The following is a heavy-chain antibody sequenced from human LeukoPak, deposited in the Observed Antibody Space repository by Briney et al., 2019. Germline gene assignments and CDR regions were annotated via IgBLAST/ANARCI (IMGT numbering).Heavy chain of an antibody. V-gene: IGHV4-4*02. J-gene: IGHJ4*02. CDR2: IYHSGST. Sequence: PSGTLSLTCAVSGGSISSSNWWSWVRQPPGKGLEWIGEIYHSGSTNYNPSLKSRVTISVDKSKNQFSLQLRSVTAADTAVYYCARGDCVGDCYRYYWGEGTPGTVSS. D-gene: IGHD2-21*02. CDR1: GGSISSSNW. CDR3: ARGDCVGDCYRYY.